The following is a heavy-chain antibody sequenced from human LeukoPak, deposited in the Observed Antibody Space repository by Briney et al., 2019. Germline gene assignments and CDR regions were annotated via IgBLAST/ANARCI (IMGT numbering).Heavy chain of an antibody. D-gene: IGHD3-22*01. J-gene: IGHJ4*02. V-gene: IGHV3-23*01. CDR3: ARGDYYDSSGYSIPTDY. Sequence: GGSLRLSCAASGFTFSSYAMSWVRQAPGKGLEWVSAISGSGGSTYYADSVKGRFTISRDNAKNSLYLQMNSLRAEDTAVYYCARGDYYDSSGYSIPTDYWGQGTLVTVSS. CDR2: ISGSGGST. CDR1: GFTFSSYA.